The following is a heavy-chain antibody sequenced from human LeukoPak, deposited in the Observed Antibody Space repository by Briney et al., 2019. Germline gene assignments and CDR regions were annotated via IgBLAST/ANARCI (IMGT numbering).Heavy chain of an antibody. CDR3: ARDPGYGSGSYFGRTGDYYYGMDV. CDR1: GYTFTSYG. Sequence: ASLKVSCTASGYTFTSYGISCVRQAPGQGLERMGWISAYNGNTNYAQTLKGRVTMPTDTSTSTAYMELRSLRSDDTAVYYCARDPGYGSGSYFGRTGDYYYGMDVWGKGTTVSVS. J-gene: IGHJ6*04. D-gene: IGHD3-10*01. CDR2: ISAYNGNT. V-gene: IGHV1-18*04.